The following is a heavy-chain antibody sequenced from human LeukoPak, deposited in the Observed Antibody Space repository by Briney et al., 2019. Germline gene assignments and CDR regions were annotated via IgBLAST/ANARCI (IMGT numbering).Heavy chain of an antibody. CDR2: IYSGGST. CDR1: GITPSNYG. CDR3: ARENTSQGAFDI. V-gene: IGHV3-66*02. D-gene: IGHD2/OR15-2a*01. J-gene: IGHJ3*02. Sequence: GGSLRLSCAVSGITPSNYGMSWVRQAPGKGLEWVSVIYSGGSTYYADSVKGRFTISRDNSKNTLYLQMNSLRAEDTAVYYCARENTSQGAFDIWGQGTMVTVSS.